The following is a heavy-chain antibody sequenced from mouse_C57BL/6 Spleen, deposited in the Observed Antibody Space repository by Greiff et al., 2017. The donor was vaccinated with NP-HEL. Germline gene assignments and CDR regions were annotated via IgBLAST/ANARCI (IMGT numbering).Heavy chain of an antibody. CDR1: GYTFTSYW. D-gene: IGHD1-1*01. J-gene: IGHJ2*01. V-gene: IGHV1-64*01. Sequence: VQLQQPGAELVKPGASVKLSCKASGYTFTSYWMHWVKQRPGQGLEWIGMIHPNSGSTNYNEKFKSKATLTVDKSSSTAYMQLSSLTSEDSAVYYCARRDTTVVARFDYWGKGTTLTVSS. CDR2: IHPNSGST. CDR3: ARRDTTVVARFDY.